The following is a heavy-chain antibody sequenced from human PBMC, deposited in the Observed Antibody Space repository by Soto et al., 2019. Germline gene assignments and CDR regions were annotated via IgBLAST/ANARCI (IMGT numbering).Heavy chain of an antibody. D-gene: IGHD4-17*01. CDR2: ISTYSTNT. J-gene: IGHJ4*02. Sequence: VELVQSGAEVKNPGASVTVSCKASGEFFTTYGISWVRQAPAQGLEWLGWISTYSTNTNYAPKFQGRLLLTADTSTTTAHIELSSLRPDDSAVYYCSRWAGRVRDYGGPFDYWGQGSLVTVSP. CDR3: SRWAGRVRDYGGPFDY. V-gene: IGHV1-18*04. CDR1: GEFFTTYG.